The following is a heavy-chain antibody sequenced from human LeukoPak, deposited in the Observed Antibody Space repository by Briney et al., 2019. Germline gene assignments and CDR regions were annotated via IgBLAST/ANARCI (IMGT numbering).Heavy chain of an antibody. CDR3: ARYDSSGYYGDYYYYMDV. CDR2: IRYDGSYE. V-gene: IGHV3-30*02. CDR1: GFAFNNNG. J-gene: IGHJ6*03. D-gene: IGHD3-22*01. Sequence: GGSLRLSCAASGFAFNNNGMHWVRQAPGKGLEWVAFIRYDGSYEYYADSVKGRFTISRDNSKKMLYLQMNSLRAEDTAVYYCARYDSSGYYGDYYYYMDVWGKGTTVTVSS.